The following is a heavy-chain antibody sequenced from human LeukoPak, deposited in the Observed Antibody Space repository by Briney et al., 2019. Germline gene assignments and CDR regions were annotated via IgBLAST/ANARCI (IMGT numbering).Heavy chain of an antibody. CDR3: ARGGWGTMVRGVLANRKFDY. CDR2: INPNSGDT. Sequence: ASVTVSCKASGYTFTGYHMHWVRQAPGQGLEWMGRINPNSGDTNYAQKFQGRVTMTRDTSISTAYMELSRLRSDDTAVYYCARGGWGTMVRGVLANRKFDYWGQGTLVTVSS. J-gene: IGHJ4*02. V-gene: IGHV1-2*06. D-gene: IGHD3-10*01. CDR1: GYTFTGYH.